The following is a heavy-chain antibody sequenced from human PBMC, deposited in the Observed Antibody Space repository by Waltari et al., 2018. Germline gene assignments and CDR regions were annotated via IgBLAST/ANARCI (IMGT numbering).Heavy chain of an antibody. CDR1: GGSISTYY. CDR2: IYATGST. Sequence: VQLQESGPGLVQPSETLSLTCTVSGGSISTYYWRWIRQPAGKGLEWIVRIYATGSTNYNPSLKSRVTMSVDTSKNQFSLKLSSVTAADTAVYYCARLPYNNIYFYYYMDVWGKGTTVTVSS. CDR3: ARLPYNNIYFYYYMDV. V-gene: IGHV4-4*07. J-gene: IGHJ6*03. D-gene: IGHD3-10*01.